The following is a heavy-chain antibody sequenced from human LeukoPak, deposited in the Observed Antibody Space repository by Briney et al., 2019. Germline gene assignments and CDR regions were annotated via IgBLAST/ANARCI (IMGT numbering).Heavy chain of an antibody. CDR1: GFTFSSYA. V-gene: IGHV3-23*01. J-gene: IGHJ4*02. Sequence: PGGSLRLSCAASGFTFSSYAMSCVRQAPGKGLEWVSDISGSGGSTYYADSVKGRFTISRDNSKNTLYLQMNSLRAEDTAVYYCAKDVLVATTGSLCDYWGQGTLVTVSS. CDR3: AKDVLVATTGSLCDY. D-gene: IGHD5-12*01. CDR2: ISGSGGST.